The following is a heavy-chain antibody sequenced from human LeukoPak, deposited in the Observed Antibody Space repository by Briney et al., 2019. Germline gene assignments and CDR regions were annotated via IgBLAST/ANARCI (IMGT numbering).Heavy chain of an antibody. CDR1: GASVSSYY. CDR3: ARKDGDI. D-gene: IGHD3-9*01. Sequence: SETLSLTCTVSGASVSSYYWIWIRQPAGRGLEWIGRIDASGSTNYNPSLKSRVTMSVDSSKNQFSLKVSSVTAADTAVYYCARKDGDIWGQGTLVTVSS. CDR2: IDASGST. J-gene: IGHJ4*02. V-gene: IGHV4-4*07.